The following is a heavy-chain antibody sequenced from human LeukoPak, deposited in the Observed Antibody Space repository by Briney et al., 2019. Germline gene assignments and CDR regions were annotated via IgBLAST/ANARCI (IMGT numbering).Heavy chain of an antibody. CDR2: IIPIFGTA. CDR3: ARGEYCSSTSCHPEDWFDP. J-gene: IGHJ5*02. V-gene: IGHV1-69*05. Sequence: GASVKVSCKASGGTFSSYAISWVRQAPGQGLEWMGGIIPIFGTANYAQKFQGRVTITTDESTSTAYMEPSSLRSEDTAVYYCARGEYCSSTSCHPEDWFDPWGQGTLVTVSS. D-gene: IGHD2-2*01. CDR1: GGTFSSYA.